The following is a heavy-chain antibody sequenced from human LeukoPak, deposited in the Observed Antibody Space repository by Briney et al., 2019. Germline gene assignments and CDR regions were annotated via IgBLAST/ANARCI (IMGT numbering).Heavy chain of an antibody. CDR3: ARDRDSSGYEASDI. CDR1: GGSISSSSYY. CDR2: IYYSGST. V-gene: IGHV4-39*07. D-gene: IGHD3-22*01. Sequence: SETLSLTCTVSGGSISSSSYYWGWIRQPPGKGLEWIGSIYYSGSTYYNPSLKSRVTISVDTSKNQFSLKLSSVTAADTAVYYCARDRDSSGYEASDIWGQGTMVLVSS. J-gene: IGHJ3*02.